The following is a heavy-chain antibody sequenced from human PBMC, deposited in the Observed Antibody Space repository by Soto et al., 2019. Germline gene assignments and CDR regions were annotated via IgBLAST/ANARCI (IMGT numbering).Heavy chain of an antibody. Sequence: ASVKVSCKASGDTFTDYYIHWVRQAPGQGLELMGTVNPSGGHTTYAQHFLGRVTMTRDTSTSTLYMELTSLTSDDTAIYYCAREGHVVVVTAALDYWGQGTLVTVSS. CDR1: GDTFTDYY. D-gene: IGHD2-21*02. CDR3: AREGHVVVVTAALDY. V-gene: IGHV1-46*01. J-gene: IGHJ4*02. CDR2: VNPSGGHT.